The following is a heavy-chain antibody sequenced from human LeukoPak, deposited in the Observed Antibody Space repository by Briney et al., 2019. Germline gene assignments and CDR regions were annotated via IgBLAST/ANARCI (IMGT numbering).Heavy chain of an antibody. CDR2: ISWNSGSI. CDR3: AKDIGLSADAFDI. J-gene: IGHJ3*02. D-gene: IGHD2/OR15-2a*01. CDR1: GFIFDDYT. V-gene: IGHV3-9*01. Sequence: GGSLRLSCAASGFIFDDYTMFWVRQAPGKGLEWVSGISWNSGSIGYADSVKGRFTISRDNAKNSLYLQMNSLRAEDTALYYCAKDIGLSADAFDIWGQGTMVTVSS.